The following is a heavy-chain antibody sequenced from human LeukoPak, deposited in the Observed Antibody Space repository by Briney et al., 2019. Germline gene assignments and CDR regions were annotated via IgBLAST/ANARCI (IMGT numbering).Heavy chain of an antibody. CDR2: FDPEDGET. CDR1: GYTLTELS. CDR3: ATDVYGDYGGWYFDY. J-gene: IGHJ4*02. D-gene: IGHD4-17*01. Sequence: GASVKVSCKVSGYTLTELSMHWVRQAPGKGLEWMGGFDPEDGETIYAQKFQGRVTMTEDTSTDTAYMELSRLRSEDTAVYYCATDVYGDYGGWYFDYWGQGTPVTVSS. V-gene: IGHV1-24*01.